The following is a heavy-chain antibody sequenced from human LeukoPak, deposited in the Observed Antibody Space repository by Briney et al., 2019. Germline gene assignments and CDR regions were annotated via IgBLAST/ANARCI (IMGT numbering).Heavy chain of an antibody. D-gene: IGHD3-22*01. V-gene: IGHV4-31*03. CDR3: ARAYSYYYQSSGYYAPKYFQH. Sequence: SETLSLTCTVAGGSISSGGYYWSWIRQHPGKGLKWIGEIYYSWSPYYNPSLKSRLTISVDTSKNQFSLQLTSVTAADTAVYYCARAYSYYYQSSGYYAPKYFQHWGQGTLVTVSS. J-gene: IGHJ1*01. CDR2: IYYSWSP. CDR1: GGSISSGGYY.